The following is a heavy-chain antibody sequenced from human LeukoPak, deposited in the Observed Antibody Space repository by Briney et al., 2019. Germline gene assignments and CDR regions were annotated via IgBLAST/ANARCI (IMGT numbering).Heavy chain of an antibody. CDR1: RGTLSSYA. J-gene: IGHJ5*01. CDR2: IIPIFGTA. D-gene: IGHD5-24*01. CDR3: ARGDGYGYNRFDS. Sequence: SVKVSCKAFRGTLSSYAISWVRQAPGQGLEWMGRIIPIFGTANYAQRFQGRVTITTDESTSTAYMELNSLRSEDTAVYYCARGDGYGYNRFDSWGQGTLVTVSS. V-gene: IGHV1-69*05.